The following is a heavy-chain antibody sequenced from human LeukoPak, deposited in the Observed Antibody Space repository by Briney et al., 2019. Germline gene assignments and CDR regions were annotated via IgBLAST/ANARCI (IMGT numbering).Heavy chain of an antibody. V-gene: IGHV3-11*04. CDR1: GFSFSDYY. CDR3: ARAWNDAFDI. CDR2: ITSSGSTV. D-gene: IGHD1-1*01. Sequence: GGSLGLSCAASGFSFSDYYMTWIRQAPGKGLEWVSYITSSGSTVFYADSVKGRLTISRDNAKKSLYLQMNSLRAEDTAVYYCARAWNDAFDIWGQGTMVTVSS. J-gene: IGHJ3*02.